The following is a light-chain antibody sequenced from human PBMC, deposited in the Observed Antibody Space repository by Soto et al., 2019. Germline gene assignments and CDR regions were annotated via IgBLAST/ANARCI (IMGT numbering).Light chain of an antibody. CDR3: QQGDSTPFT. CDR1: QSISNY. V-gene: IGKV1-39*01. Sequence: DIQMTQSPSSLSASVGDRVTITCRASQSISNYVNWYQQKPGKAPKFLIYAASSLQSGVPSRFSGSGSGTDFTLTISSLQPEDFATYYCQQGDSTPFTFGLGTKLEIK. CDR2: AAS. J-gene: IGKJ2*01.